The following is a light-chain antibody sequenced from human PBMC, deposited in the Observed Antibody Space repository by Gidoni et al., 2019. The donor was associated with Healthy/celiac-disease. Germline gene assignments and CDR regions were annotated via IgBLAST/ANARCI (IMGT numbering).Light chain of an antibody. CDR2: GAS. Sequence: EIVMAQPPATLSVSPGERATLSCRASQSVSSNLARYQQKPGQVPRLLIYGASTRAPGIPARFSGSGSVTEFNLTIIRLQSEDFAVFYCQKYKNWPPITLGQGTRLGIK. CDR1: QSVSSN. CDR3: QKYKNWPPIT. V-gene: IGKV3-15*01. J-gene: IGKJ5*01.